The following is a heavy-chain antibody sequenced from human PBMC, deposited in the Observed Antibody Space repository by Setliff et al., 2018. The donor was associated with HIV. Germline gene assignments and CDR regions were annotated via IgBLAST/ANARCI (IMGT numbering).Heavy chain of an antibody. CDR1: GGSINRSNYY. V-gene: IGHV4-39*07. CDR2: ISYTGST. Sequence: ASETLSLTCTVPGGSINRSNYYWGWIRQPPGKGLEWIGTISYTGSTYYDPSLKSRVTISVDTSKNQFSLKLSSVTAADTAVYYCARYRYYYDSSGYGRWFDPWGQGTLVTVSS. J-gene: IGHJ5*02. D-gene: IGHD3-22*01. CDR3: ARYRYYYDSSGYGRWFDP.